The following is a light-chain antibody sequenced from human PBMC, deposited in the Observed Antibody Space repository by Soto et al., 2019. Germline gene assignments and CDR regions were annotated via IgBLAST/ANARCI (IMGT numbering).Light chain of an antibody. J-gene: IGKJ3*01. CDR1: QSVSSY. V-gene: IGKV3-11*01. CDR3: QQRSNWSFT. CDR2: DAS. Sequence: EIVLTQSPATLSLSPGERATLSCRASQSVSSYLAWYQQKPGQAPRLLIYDASNRATGIPARFSGSGSGTDVTLAIGSLEPEDFAVYYCQQRSNWSFTFGPGTKVDIK.